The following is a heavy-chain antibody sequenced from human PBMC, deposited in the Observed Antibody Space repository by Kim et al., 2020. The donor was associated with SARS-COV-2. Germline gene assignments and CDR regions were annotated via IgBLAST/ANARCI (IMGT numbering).Heavy chain of an antibody. CDR3: ARDILTGYYSQGSYYYYGMDV. D-gene: IGHD3-9*01. Sequence: ASVKVSCKASGYTFTSYAMHWVRQAPGQRLEWMGWINAGNGNTKYSQKFQGRVTITRDTSASTAYMELSSLRSEDTAVYYCARDILTGYYSQGSYYYYGMDVWGQGTTVTVSS. CDR2: INAGNGNT. V-gene: IGHV1-3*01. J-gene: IGHJ6*02. CDR1: GYTFTSYA.